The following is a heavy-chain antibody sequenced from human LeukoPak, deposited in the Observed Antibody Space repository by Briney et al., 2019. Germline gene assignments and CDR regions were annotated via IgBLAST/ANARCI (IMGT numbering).Heavy chain of an antibody. CDR2: IYYSGST. Sequence: PSETLSLTCTVSGGSISSDYWSWIRQPPGKGLEWIGYIYYSGSTNYNPSLRSRVTISVDTSKNQFSLKLSSVTAADTAVYYCARIPYDSSGYLDYYFDYWGQGTLVTVSS. J-gene: IGHJ4*02. V-gene: IGHV4-59*08. D-gene: IGHD3-22*01. CDR1: GGSISSDY. CDR3: ARIPYDSSGYLDYYFDY.